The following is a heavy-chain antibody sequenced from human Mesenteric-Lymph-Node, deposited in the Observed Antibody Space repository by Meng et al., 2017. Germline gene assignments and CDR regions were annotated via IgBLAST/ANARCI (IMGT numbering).Heavy chain of an antibody. J-gene: IGHJ4*02. CDR2: IWDDGSNK. CDR3: ARDYSSGYDEGIDY. Sequence: GESLKISCAASGFTFRRYGMHWVRQAPGKGLEWVAVIWDDGSNKYYADSVKGRFTISRHNSKNTLYLQMNSLRDEDTAVYYCARDYSSGYDEGIDYWGQGTLVTVSS. CDR1: GFTFRRYG. V-gene: IGHV3-30*19. D-gene: IGHD3-22*01.